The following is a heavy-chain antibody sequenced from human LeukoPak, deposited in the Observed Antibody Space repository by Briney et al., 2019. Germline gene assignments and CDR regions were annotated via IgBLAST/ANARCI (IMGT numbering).Heavy chain of an antibody. CDR1: GFTFSSYG. V-gene: IGHV3-30*03. CDR2: ISYDGSNK. Sequence: PGGSLRLSCAASGFTFSSYGMHWVRQAPGKGLEWVAVISYDGSNKYYADSVKGRFTISRDNSKNTLYLQMNSLRAEDTAVYYCARGGGYQLLGYYFDYWGQGTLVTVSS. D-gene: IGHD2-2*01. J-gene: IGHJ4*02. CDR3: ARGGGYQLLGYYFDY.